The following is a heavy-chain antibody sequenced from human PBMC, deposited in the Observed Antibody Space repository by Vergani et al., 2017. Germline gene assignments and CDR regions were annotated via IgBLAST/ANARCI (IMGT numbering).Heavy chain of an antibody. Sequence: QVQLVQSGAEVKKPGASVKVSCKASGYTFTSYGISWVRQAPGQGLEWMGWISAYNGNTNYAQKLQGRVTMTTDTSTSTAYMELRSLRSADTAVYYCARDRPPPLTPVTVGGPMDVWGKGTTVTVSS. V-gene: IGHV1-18*01. D-gene: IGHD4-17*01. CDR1: GYTFTSYG. J-gene: IGHJ6*03. CDR2: ISAYNGNT. CDR3: ARDRPPPLTPVTVGGPMDV.